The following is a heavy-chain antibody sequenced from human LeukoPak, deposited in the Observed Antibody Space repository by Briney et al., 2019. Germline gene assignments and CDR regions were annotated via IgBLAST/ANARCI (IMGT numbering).Heavy chain of an antibody. V-gene: IGHV4-59*08. D-gene: IGHD4-23*01. CDR3: ARHTVVQGTWPDY. CDR2: INYCGSN. CDR1: GGSISSYY. J-gene: IGHJ4*02. Sequence: PAETLSLTCTVSGGSISSYYWSWIRQPPGKGLEWVGYINYCGSNNYSPSLKSRVAISVDTSNNQFSLKLSSVTAADTAVYYCARHTVVQGTWPDYWGQGALVTVSS.